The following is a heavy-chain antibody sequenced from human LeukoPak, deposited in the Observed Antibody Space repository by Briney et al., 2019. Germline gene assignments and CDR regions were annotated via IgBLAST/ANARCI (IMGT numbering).Heavy chain of an antibody. Sequence: PGGSLRLSCAASGFTFSSYGMHWVRQAPGKGLEWVSFIRYDGGNKYYADSVKGRFTISRDNSKNTLYLQMNSLRGEDTAVYYCAKRVGATTIDYWGQGTLVIVSS. J-gene: IGHJ4*02. CDR3: AKRVGATTIDY. CDR1: GFTFSSYG. D-gene: IGHD1-26*01. V-gene: IGHV3-30*02. CDR2: IRYDGGNK.